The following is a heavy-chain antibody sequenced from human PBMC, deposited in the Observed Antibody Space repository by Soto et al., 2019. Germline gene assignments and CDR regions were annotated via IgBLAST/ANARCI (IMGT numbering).Heavy chain of an antibody. CDR1: GGSISSGGYS. CDR3: ARGNNVVVTQYYFDY. Sequence: PSETLSLTCAVSGGSISSGGYSWRWIRQPPGKGLQWIAYIYHSGSTYYNPSLKSRVTISLDRSKNQFSLKLRSLTAADTAVYYCARGNNVVVTQYYFDYWGQGTLVTVSS. D-gene: IGHD2-21*02. J-gene: IGHJ4*02. CDR2: IYHSGST. V-gene: IGHV4-30-2*01.